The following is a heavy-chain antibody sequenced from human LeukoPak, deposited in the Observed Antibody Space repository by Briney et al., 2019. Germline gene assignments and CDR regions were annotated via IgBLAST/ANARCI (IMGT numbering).Heavy chain of an antibody. CDR1: GFTFSSYA. Sequence: GGSLRLSCAASGFTFSSYAMHWVRQAPGKGLEYVSAISSNGGSTYYANSVKGRFTISRDNSKNTLYLQMGSLRAEDMAVYYCARTIAAAGTYYYYYMDVWGKGTTVTVSS. CDR2: ISSNGGST. D-gene: IGHD6-13*01. J-gene: IGHJ6*03. V-gene: IGHV3-64*01. CDR3: ARTIAAAGTYYYYYMDV.